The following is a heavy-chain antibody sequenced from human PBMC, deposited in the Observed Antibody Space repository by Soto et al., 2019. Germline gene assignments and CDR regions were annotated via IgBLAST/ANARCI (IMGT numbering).Heavy chain of an antibody. CDR2: IKQDGSET. Sequence: EVQLVESGGGLVQPGGSLRLSCAASGFTFNTYWMAWVRQAPGKGPEWVASIKQDGSETFYMDSVRGRFTISRDNAKHSLSLQMNSLRAEDMAVYYCAREVRATFDPWGQGTLVTVSS. CDR1: GFTFNTYW. V-gene: IGHV3-7*01. D-gene: IGHD1-26*01. CDR3: AREVRATFDP. J-gene: IGHJ5*02.